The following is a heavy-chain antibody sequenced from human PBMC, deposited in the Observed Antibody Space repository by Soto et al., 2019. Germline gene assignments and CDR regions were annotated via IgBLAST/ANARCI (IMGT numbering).Heavy chain of an antibody. CDR2: ISSSGSTI. Sequence: QVQLVESGGGLVKPGGSLRLSCAASGFTFSDYYMSWLRQAPGEGLEWVSYISSSGSTIYYAGAVKVLFSISRDNAKPSLYLQMNSLRAEDTAVYYCARMAPPIDYWGQGTLVTVSS. V-gene: IGHV3-11*01. D-gene: IGHD5-12*01. CDR3: ARMAPPIDY. J-gene: IGHJ4*02. CDR1: GFTFSDYY.